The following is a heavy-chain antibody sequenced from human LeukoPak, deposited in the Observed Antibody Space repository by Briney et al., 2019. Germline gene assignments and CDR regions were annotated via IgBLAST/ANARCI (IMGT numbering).Heavy chain of an antibody. V-gene: IGHV4-39*07. CDR3: ARDGDYYDSSGYYP. CDR2: IYYSGST. Sequence: SETLSLTCAVSGGSISGNSYYWGWIRQPPGKGLEWIGSIYYSGSTYYNPSLKSRVTISVDTSKNQFSLKLSSVTAADTAVYYCARDGDYYDSSGYYPWGQGTLVTVSS. D-gene: IGHD3-22*01. J-gene: IGHJ5*02. CDR1: GGSISGNSYY.